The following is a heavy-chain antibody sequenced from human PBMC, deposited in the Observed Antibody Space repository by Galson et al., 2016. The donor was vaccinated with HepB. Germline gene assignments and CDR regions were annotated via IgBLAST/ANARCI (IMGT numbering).Heavy chain of an antibody. D-gene: IGHD5-18*01. CDR1: GFTFSNYA. CDR2: ITGSGGST. V-gene: IGHV3-23*01. CDR3: AKRPYSYGWHYGMDV. Sequence: LRLSCAASGFTFSNYAVSWVRQAPGKGLEWVSLITGSGGSTYYADSVKGRFTISRDNSKSILYLQMKSLRDEDTAVYYCAKRPYSYGWHYGMDVWGQRTTVTVSS. J-gene: IGHJ6*02.